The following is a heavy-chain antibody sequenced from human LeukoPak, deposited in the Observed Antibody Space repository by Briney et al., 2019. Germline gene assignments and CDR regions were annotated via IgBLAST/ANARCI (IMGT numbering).Heavy chain of an antibody. CDR3: AKSPERVVVIYVF. Sequence: GGSLRLSCAASGFTFSSYSMNWVRQAPGKGLEWVSSISSSSSYIYYADSVKGRFTISRDNAKNSLYLQMNSLRAEDTAVYYCAKSPERVVVIYVFWGQGTLVTVSS. CDR2: ISSSSSYI. D-gene: IGHD3-22*01. J-gene: IGHJ4*02. V-gene: IGHV3-21*04. CDR1: GFTFSSYS.